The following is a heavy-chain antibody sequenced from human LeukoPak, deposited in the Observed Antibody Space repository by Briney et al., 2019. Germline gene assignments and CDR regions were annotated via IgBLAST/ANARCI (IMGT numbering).Heavy chain of an antibody. J-gene: IGHJ4*02. CDR1: GFTFSTYW. D-gene: IGHD4-17*01. V-gene: IGHV3-74*01. CDR2: IKNDGSFT. Sequence: PGGSLRLSCAASGFTFSTYWMHWVRQAPGKGLVWVSCIKNDGSFTNYADSVKGRFTISRDNAKNTLHLQMNSLRAEDTAVYYCARSDYLTNWGQGTLVTVSS. CDR3: ARSDYLTN.